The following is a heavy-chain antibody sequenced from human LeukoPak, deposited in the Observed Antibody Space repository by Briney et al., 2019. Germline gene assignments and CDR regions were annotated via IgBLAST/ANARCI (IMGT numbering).Heavy chain of an antibody. CDR1: SGSISSYY. D-gene: IGHD1-26*01. CDR2: IYYSGST. V-gene: IGHV4-59*01. CDR3: ARDLSGSYPDAFDI. Sequence: SETLSLTCTVSSGSISSYYWSWIRQPPGKGLEWIGYIYYSGSTNYNPSLKSRVTISVDTSKNQFSLKLSSVTAADTAVYYCARDLSGSYPDAFDIWGQGTMVTVSS. J-gene: IGHJ3*02.